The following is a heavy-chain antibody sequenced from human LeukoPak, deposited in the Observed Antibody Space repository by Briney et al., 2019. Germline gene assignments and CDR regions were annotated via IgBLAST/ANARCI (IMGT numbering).Heavy chain of an antibody. CDR2: INHSGST. CDR1: GGSFSGYY. Sequence: SETLSLTCAVYGGSFSGYYWSWIRQPPGKGLEWIGEINHSGSTNYNPSLKNRVTISVDTSKNQFFLKLSSVTAADTAVYYCARGSRYCSSTSCYTSSGLSVHYFDYWGQGTLVTVSS. CDR3: ARGSRYCSSTSCYTSSGLSVHYFDY. D-gene: IGHD2-2*02. V-gene: IGHV4-34*01. J-gene: IGHJ4*02.